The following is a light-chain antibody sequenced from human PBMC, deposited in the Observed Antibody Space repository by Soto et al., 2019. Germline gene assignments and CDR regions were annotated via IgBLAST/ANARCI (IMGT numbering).Light chain of an antibody. CDR3: QQYGDWPGA. CDR2: GTY. J-gene: IGKJ4*01. Sequence: EIVMTQSPATLSVSAGDRAILSCRASQGLDYNLAWYQQNPGQAPRLLIQGTYTRDTGIPARVSGRGSETEFTLTISSLQHEDFAVYSCQQYGDWPGAFGGGTKVDIK. V-gene: IGKV3-15*01. CDR1: QGLDYN.